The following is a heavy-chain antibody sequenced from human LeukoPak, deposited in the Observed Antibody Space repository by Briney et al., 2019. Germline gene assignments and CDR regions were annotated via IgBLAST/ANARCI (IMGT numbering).Heavy chain of an antibody. V-gene: IGHV3-74*01. Sequence: GGSLRLSCAASGFTFSSYWMHWVRQGPGKGLVWVSRINSDGSSTNYADSVKGRFTISRDNAKSTLYLQMNSLRVEDTAVYYCARGSSSPGDRQDYYFDYWGQGTLVTVPP. CDR3: ARGSSSPGDRQDYYFDY. D-gene: IGHD6-6*01. CDR1: GFTFSSYW. CDR2: INSDGSST. J-gene: IGHJ4*02.